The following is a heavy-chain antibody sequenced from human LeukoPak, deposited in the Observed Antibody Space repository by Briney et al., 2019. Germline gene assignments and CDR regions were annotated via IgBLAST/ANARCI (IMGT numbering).Heavy chain of an antibody. CDR2: ISGSGGST. Sequence: GGSLRLSCAASGFTFSSYAMSWVRQAPGKGLEWVSAISGSGGSTYYADSVKGRFTISRDNSKNTLYLQMNSLRAEDTAVYYCAKFNYDSSGYYYPFDYWGQGTLVTVSS. V-gene: IGHV3-23*01. D-gene: IGHD3-22*01. CDR1: GFTFSSYA. J-gene: IGHJ4*02. CDR3: AKFNYDSSGYYYPFDY.